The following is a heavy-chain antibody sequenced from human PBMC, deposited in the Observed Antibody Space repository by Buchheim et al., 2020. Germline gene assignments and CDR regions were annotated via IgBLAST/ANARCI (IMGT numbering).Heavy chain of an antibody. D-gene: IGHD6-13*01. CDR3: ARDCAAAGPYYGMDV. J-gene: IGHJ6*02. CDR1: GYTFTGYY. Sequence: QVQLVQSGAEVKKPGASVKVSCKASGYTFTGYYVHWVRQAPGQGLEWMGWINPNSGGTNYAQKFQGWVTMTRDKSISTAYMELSRLRSDDTAVYYCARDCAAAGPYYGMDVWGQGTT. CDR2: INPNSGGT. V-gene: IGHV1-2*04.